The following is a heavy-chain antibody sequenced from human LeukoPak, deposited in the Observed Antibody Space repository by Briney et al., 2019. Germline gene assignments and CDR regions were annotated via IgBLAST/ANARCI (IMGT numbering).Heavy chain of an antibody. V-gene: IGHV3-48*03. D-gene: IGHD2-2*01. J-gene: IGHJ4*02. CDR1: GFTFSPYE. Sequence: GGSLRLSCAASGFTFSPYEMNWVGQPPGKGLEWVSYISGSGTTIYYADSVKGRFTISRDNAKNSPYLHMNSLRAEDTAVYYCARDGARGSCSSTSCYWFDYWGQGTLVTVPS. CDR2: ISGSGTTI. CDR3: ARDGARGSCSSTSCYWFDY.